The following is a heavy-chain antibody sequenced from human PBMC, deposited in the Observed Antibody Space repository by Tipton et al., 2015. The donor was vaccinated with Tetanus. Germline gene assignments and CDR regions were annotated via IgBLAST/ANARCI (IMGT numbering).Heavy chain of an antibody. CDR3: AKDNGGYSYGRYGMDV. Sequence: SLRLSCVASGFTFSSYAMSWVRQTPGKGLEWVTAISGSGGSTYYADAVKGRFTISRDNSKNTLYLQMNSLRAEDTAVYYCAKDNGGYSYGRYGMDVWGQGTTVTVSS. V-gene: IGHV3-23*01. CDR1: GFTFSSYA. D-gene: IGHD5-18*01. J-gene: IGHJ6*02. CDR2: ISGSGGST.